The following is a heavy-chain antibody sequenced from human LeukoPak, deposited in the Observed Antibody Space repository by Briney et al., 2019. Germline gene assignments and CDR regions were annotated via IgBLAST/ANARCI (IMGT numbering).Heavy chain of an antibody. D-gene: IGHD5-12*01. CDR2: INSDGSST. V-gene: IGHV3-74*01. CDR1: GFTFSSYW. J-gene: IGHJ4*02. Sequence: GGSLRLSCAASGFTFSSYWMHWVRQAPGKGLVWVSRINSDGSSTSYADSVKGRFTISRDNSKNTLYLQMNSLRAEDTAVYYCAKSPKGLRQYHFDYWGQGTLVTVSS. CDR3: AKSPKGLRQYHFDY.